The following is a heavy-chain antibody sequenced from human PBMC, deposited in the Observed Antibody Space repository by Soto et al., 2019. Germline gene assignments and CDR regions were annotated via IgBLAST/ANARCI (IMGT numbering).Heavy chain of an antibody. V-gene: IGHV4-34*01. J-gene: IGHJ4*02. CDR1: GGSFSGYY. Sequence: SETLSLTCAVYGGSFSGYYWSWIRQPPGKGLEWIGEINHSGSTNYNPSLKSRVTISVDTSKNQFSLKLSSVTAADTAVYYCARVKDYGDRTFDYWGQGTLVTVSS. CDR2: INHSGST. D-gene: IGHD4-17*01. CDR3: ARVKDYGDRTFDY.